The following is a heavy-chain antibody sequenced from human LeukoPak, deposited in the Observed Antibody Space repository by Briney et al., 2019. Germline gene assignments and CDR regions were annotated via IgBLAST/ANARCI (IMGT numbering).Heavy chain of an antibody. J-gene: IGHJ4*02. D-gene: IGHD1-1*01. CDR2: IYYSGST. Sequence: SETLSLTCTVSGGSISSHYWSWIRQPPGKGLEWIGYIYYSGSTNYNPSLKSRVTISVDTSKNQFSLKLSSVTAADTAVYYCARDGTGDSFDYWGQGTLVTVSS. CDR3: ARDGTGDSFDY. CDR1: GGSISSHY. V-gene: IGHV4-59*11.